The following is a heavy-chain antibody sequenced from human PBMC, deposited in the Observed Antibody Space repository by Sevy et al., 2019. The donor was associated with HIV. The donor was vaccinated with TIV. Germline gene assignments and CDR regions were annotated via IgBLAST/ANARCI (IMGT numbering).Heavy chain of an antibody. D-gene: IGHD6-13*01. CDR3: ARPSPRIAAAASDFYDN. V-gene: IGHV3-23*01. J-gene: IGHJ4*02. CDR2: INGRGGST. Sequence: GGSLRLSCVVSGYSFSSYAISWVRQAPGKGLEWVSTINGRGGSTYYADSVKGRFTISRDNPKNTLFLQMINLGVDDTAIYYCARPSPRIAAAASDFYDNWGQGTLVTVSS. CDR1: GYSFSSYA.